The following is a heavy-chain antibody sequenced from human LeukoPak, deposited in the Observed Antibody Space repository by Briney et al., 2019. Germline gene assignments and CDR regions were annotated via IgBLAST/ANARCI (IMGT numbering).Heavy chain of an antibody. D-gene: IGHD3-16*01. CDR3: ARGGLMDY. CDR2: IYYSGST. Sequence: PSETLSLTCTVSGGSMRSYYWSWIRQPPGKGLEWIANIYYSGSTNYNPSLKSRVTISVDTSKNQFSLKLSSVTAADTAVYYCARGGLMDYWGQGTLVTVSS. J-gene: IGHJ4*02. CDR1: GGSMRSYY. V-gene: IGHV4-59*01.